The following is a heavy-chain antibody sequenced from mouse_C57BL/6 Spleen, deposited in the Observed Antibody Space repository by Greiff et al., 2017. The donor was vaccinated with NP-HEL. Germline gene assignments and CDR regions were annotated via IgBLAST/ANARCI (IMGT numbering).Heavy chain of an antibody. CDR2: INYDGSST. D-gene: IGHD1-1*01. CDR1: GFTFSDYY. V-gene: IGHV5-16*01. CDR3: AREGDGSSYVGYFDV. J-gene: IGHJ1*03. Sequence: EVKLVESEGGLVQPGSSMKLSCTASGFTFSDYYMAWVRQVPEKGLEWVANINYDGSSTYYLDSLKSRFIISRDNAKNILYLQMSSLKSEDTATYYCAREGDGSSYVGYFDVWGTGTTVTVSS.